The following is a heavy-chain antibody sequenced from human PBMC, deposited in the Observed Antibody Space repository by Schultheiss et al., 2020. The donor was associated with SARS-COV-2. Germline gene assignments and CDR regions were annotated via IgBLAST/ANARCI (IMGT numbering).Heavy chain of an antibody. CDR3: AKGSTGYSYGMN. CDR1: GFNFSSQN. J-gene: IGHJ4*02. D-gene: IGHD5-18*01. Sequence: GGSLRLSCAGSGFNFSSQNMIWVRLAPGKGLEWVSSISSSSSYIYYADSVKGRFTISRDNAKNSLYLQMNSLRAEDTAVYYCAKGSTGYSYGMNWGQGTLVTVSS. CDR2: ISSSSSYI. V-gene: IGHV3-21*04.